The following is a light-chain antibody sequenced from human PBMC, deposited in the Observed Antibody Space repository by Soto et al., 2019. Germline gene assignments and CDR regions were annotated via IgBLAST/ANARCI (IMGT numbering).Light chain of an antibody. CDR3: KQSYSTPPT. V-gene: IGKV1-39*01. J-gene: IGKJ1*01. CDR2: AAS. Sequence: DIQMTQSPSSLSASVGDRVTITCRASQSISSYLNWYQQKPGKAPKLLIYAASSLQSGVPSRFSGSGSGTDFPLTISSLQPEDFATYYCKQSYSTPPTFAQGTKGKIK. CDR1: QSISSY.